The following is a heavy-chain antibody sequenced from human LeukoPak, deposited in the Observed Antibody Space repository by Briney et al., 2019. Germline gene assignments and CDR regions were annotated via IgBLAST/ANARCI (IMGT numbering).Heavy chain of an antibody. CDR3: ARHNGYSSGWFHY. V-gene: IGHV4-59*08. CDR2: IYYSGST. CDR1: GGSFSGYY. Sequence: SETLSLTCAVYGGSFSGYYWSWIRQPPGKGLEWIGYIYYSGSTNYNPSLKSRVTISVDTSKNQFSLKLSSVTAADTAVYYCARHNGYSSGWFHYWGQGTLVTVSS. D-gene: IGHD6-19*01. J-gene: IGHJ4*02.